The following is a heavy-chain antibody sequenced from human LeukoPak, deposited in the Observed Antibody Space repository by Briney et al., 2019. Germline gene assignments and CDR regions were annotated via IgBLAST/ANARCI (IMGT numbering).Heavy chain of an antibody. Sequence: ASVKVSCKASGYTFTSYYMHWVRQAPGQGLEWMGIINPSGGSTSYAQKFQGRVTMTRDMSTSTVYMELSSLRSEDTAVYYCARGLWFGELLRGFDYWGQGILVTVSS. CDR2: INPSGGST. V-gene: IGHV1-46*01. CDR3: ARGLWFGELLRGFDY. J-gene: IGHJ4*02. D-gene: IGHD3-10*01. CDR1: GYTFTSYY.